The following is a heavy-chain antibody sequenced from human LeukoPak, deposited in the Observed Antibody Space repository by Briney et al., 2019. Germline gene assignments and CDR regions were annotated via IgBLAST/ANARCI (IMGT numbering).Heavy chain of an antibody. J-gene: IGHJ4*02. D-gene: IGHD1-26*01. Sequence: PGGSLRLSCAASGFTFSSYSMNWVRQAPGKGLEWVSYISSSSSTIYYADSVKGRFTISRDNAKNSLYLQMNSLRAEDTAVYYCARVEWELYFDYWGQGTLVTVSS. CDR2: ISSSSSTI. V-gene: IGHV3-48*01. CDR1: GFTFSSYS. CDR3: ARVEWELYFDY.